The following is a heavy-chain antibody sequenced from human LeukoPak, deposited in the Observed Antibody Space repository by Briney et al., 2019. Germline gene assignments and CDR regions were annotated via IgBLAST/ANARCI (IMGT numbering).Heavy chain of an antibody. CDR2: IRNDGSYR. Sequence: GGSLRLSCAAPGFTFSSYGMHWVRQAPGKGLEGVAFIRNDGSYRYYVDSVKGRFTISRDNSKNMLYLQMNSLRAEDTAVYYCAGGSSPTYYYFDYWGQGTLVTVSS. D-gene: IGHD6-13*01. CDR3: AGGSSPTYYYFDY. V-gene: IGHV3-30*02. CDR1: GFTFSSYG. J-gene: IGHJ4*02.